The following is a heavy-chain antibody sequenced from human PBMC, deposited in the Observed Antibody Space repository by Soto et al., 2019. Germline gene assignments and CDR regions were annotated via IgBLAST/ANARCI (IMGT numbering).Heavy chain of an antibody. D-gene: IGHD4-17*01. V-gene: IGHV4-31*03. CDR3: ARDPTVTEPYGMDV. J-gene: IGHJ6*02. Sequence: SETLSLTCTVSGGSISSGGYYWSWIRQHPGKGLEWIGYIYYSGSTYYNPSLKSRVTISVDTSKNQFSLKLSSVTAADTAVYYCARDPTVTEPYGMDVWGQGTTVTVSS. CDR1: GGSISSGGYY. CDR2: IYYSGST.